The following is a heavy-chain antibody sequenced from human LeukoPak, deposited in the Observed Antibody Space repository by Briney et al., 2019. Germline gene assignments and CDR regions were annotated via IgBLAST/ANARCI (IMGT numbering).Heavy chain of an antibody. Sequence: GGSLRPSCSASGFTFSSYAMHWVRQAPGKGLEYVSAISSNGGSTYYADSVKSRFTISRDNSKNTLYLQMSSLRAEDTAVYYCVKDALRLREMTEVDYWGQGTLVTVSS. V-gene: IGHV3-64D*06. CDR1: GFTFSSYA. J-gene: IGHJ4*02. CDR3: VKDALRLREMTEVDY. CDR2: ISSNGGST. D-gene: IGHD5-12*01.